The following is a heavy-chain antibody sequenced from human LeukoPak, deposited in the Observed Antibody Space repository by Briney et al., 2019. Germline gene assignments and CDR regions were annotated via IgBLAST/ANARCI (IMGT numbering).Heavy chain of an antibody. J-gene: IGHJ4*02. V-gene: IGHV4-34*01. CDR1: GGSFSGYY. Sequence: SETLSLTCAVYGGSFSGYYWSWIRQPPGKGLEWIGEINHSGSTNYNPSLKSRVTISVDTSKNQFSLKLSSVTAADTAVYYCARGSGGYCSSTSCYHRRDGYKSFDYWGQGPLVTVSS. D-gene: IGHD2-2*01. CDR3: ARGSGGYCSSTSCYHRRDGYKSFDY. CDR2: INHSGST.